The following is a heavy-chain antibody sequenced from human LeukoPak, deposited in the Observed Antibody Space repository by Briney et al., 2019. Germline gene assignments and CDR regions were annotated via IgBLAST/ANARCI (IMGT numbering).Heavy chain of an antibody. CDR3: AREANSGYSSGDDAFDI. D-gene: IGHD6-19*01. V-gene: IGHV3-53*01. Sequence: PGGSLRLSCAASGFTVSSNYMSWVRQAPGKGLEWVSVIYPGGETYYADFVKGRFTISRDNAKNTLYLQMNSLRAEDTAVYYCAREANSGYSSGDDAFDIWAKGQWSPSLQ. CDR1: GFTVSSNY. J-gene: IGHJ3*02. CDR2: IYPGGET.